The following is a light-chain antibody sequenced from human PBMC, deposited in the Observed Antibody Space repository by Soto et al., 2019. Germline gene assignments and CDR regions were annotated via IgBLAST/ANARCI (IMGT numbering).Light chain of an antibody. CDR2: EVS. J-gene: IGLJ7*01. CDR3: CSYGGSRAV. CDR1: SSDVGSHNL. Sequence: QSALTQPASVSGSPGQSITISCTGTSSDVGSHNLGSWYQQHPGQAPKLMIYEVSKRPLGVSTRFSASKSGNTASLTISGLQAEDEADYYCCSYGGSRAVFGGGTQLNVL. V-gene: IGLV2-23*02.